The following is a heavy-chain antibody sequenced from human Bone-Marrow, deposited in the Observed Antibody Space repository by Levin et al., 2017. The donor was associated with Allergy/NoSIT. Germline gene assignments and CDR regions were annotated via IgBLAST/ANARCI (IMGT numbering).Heavy chain of an antibody. V-gene: IGHV4-59*01. CDR2: IYYSGST. CDR3: ARDRKIVVVPAAIYWYFDL. J-gene: IGHJ2*01. CDR1: GGSISSYY. D-gene: IGHD2-2*02. Sequence: SETLSLTCTVSGGSISSYYWSWIRQPPGKGLEWIGYIYYSGSTNYNPSLKSRVTISVDTSKNQFSLKLSSVTAADTAVYYCARDRKIVVVPAAIYWYFDLWGRGTLVTVSS.